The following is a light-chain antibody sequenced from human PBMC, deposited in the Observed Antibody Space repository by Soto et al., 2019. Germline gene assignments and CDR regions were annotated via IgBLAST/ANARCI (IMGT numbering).Light chain of an antibody. CDR3: SSYAGSNKSV. Sequence: QSALNQPPSASGSPGQSVTISCTGTSSDVGGYNYVSWYQQHPGKAPKLMIYEVSKRPSGVPDRFSGSKSGNTASLTVSGLQPEDEADYYCSSYAGSNKSVFGTGTKLTVL. J-gene: IGLJ1*01. CDR1: SSDVGGYNY. V-gene: IGLV2-8*01. CDR2: EVS.